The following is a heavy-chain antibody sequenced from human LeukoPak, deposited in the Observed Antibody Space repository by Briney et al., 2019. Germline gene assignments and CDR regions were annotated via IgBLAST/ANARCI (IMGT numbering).Heavy chain of an antibody. V-gene: IGHV3-30*04. CDR3: ARFAVAGATDY. D-gene: IGHD6-19*01. CDR1: GFTFSSYA. Sequence: GRSLRLSCAASGFTFSSYAMHWVRQAPGKGLEWVAVISYDGSNKYYADSVKGRFTISRDNSKNTLYLQMNSLRAGDTAVYYCARFAVAGATDYWGQGTLVTVSS. J-gene: IGHJ4*02. CDR2: ISYDGSNK.